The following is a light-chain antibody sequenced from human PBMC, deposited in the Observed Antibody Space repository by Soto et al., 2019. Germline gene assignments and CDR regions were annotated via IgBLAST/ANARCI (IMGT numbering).Light chain of an antibody. CDR1: QSVSSSS. Sequence: EIVLTQSPGTLSLSPGERATLSCRASQSVSSSSLAWYQQKPGQAPRLLIYGASSRATGIPDRFSGSGSGTDFTLTISRLEPEDFAVYYCQHYGNSPPSVTFGPGTKVDIK. J-gene: IGKJ3*01. CDR2: GAS. CDR3: QHYGNSPPSVT. V-gene: IGKV3-20*01.